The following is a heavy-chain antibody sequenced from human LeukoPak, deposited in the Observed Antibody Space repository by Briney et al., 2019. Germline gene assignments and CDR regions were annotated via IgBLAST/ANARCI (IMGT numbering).Heavy chain of an antibody. J-gene: IGHJ4*02. D-gene: IGHD6-13*01. V-gene: IGHV3-30*02. CDR3: AKDVDRRRIAAANFDY. CDR1: GFTFSSYG. CDR2: IRYDGSNK. Sequence: GGSLRLSCAASGFTFSSYGMHWVRQAPGKGLEWVAFIRYDGSNKYYADSVKGRFTISRDNSKNTLYLQMNSLRAEDTAVYYCAKDVDRRRIAAANFDYWGQGTLVTVSS.